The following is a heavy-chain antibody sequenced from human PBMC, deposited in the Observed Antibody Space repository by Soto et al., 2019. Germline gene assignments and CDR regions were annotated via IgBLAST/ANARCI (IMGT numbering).Heavy chain of an antibody. J-gene: IGHJ6*02. V-gene: IGHV3-48*03. CDR2: IHSGGSRI. Sequence: SGVTFSTYHMNWFRHAPGKVLEWVSYIHSGGSRIYYADSVKGRFTISRDNAKNSLYLQMNSLRAEDTAVYYCARDGSTVTTNYHYAMDVWGQGTTVTVSS. D-gene: IGHD4-17*01. CDR3: ARDGSTVTTNYHYAMDV. CDR1: GVTFSTYH.